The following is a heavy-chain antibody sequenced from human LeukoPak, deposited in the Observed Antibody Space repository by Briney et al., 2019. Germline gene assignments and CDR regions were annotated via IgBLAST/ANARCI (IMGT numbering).Heavy chain of an antibody. J-gene: IGHJ4*02. CDR1: GFTFTSYW. CDR2: IYLDGSRA. Sequence: PGGSLRLSCTVSGFTFTSYWMSWARQSPGKGLEWVAYIYLDGSRAYYVDSVKGRFTISRDNAKNSLYMQMGSLRAEDTAVYYCARGLYDSSAYSSEGVDYWGQGTLVTVSS. V-gene: IGHV3-7*01. CDR3: ARGLYDSSAYSSEGVDY. D-gene: IGHD3-22*01.